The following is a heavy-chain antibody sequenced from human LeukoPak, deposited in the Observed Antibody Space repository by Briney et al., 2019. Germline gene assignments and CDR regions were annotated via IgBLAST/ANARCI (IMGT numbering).Heavy chain of an antibody. CDR3: ARLQGYCSSTSCYIDWFDP. J-gene: IGHJ5*02. V-gene: IGHV4-34*01. D-gene: IGHD2-2*02. Sequence: SETLSLTCAVYGGSFSGYYWSWIRQPPGKGLEWIGEINHSGSTNYNPSLKSRVTISVDTSKNQFSLKLSSVTAADTAVYYCARLQGYCSSTSCYIDWFDPWGQGTLVTVSS. CDR1: GGSFSGYY. CDR2: INHSGST.